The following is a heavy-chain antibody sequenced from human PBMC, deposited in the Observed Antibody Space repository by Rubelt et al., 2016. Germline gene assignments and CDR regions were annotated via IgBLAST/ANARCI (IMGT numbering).Heavy chain of an antibody. V-gene: IGHV3-21*04. D-gene: IGHD5-18*01. Sequence: GGGVVQPGRSLRLSCAASGFTFSSYAMHWVRQAPGKGLEWVSSISSSSSYIYYADSVKGRFTISRDNAKNSLYLQMNSLRAEDTAVYYCASLGTITLTATYYYYGMDVWGQGTTVTVS. CDR2: ISSSSSYI. CDR3: ASLGTITLTATYYYYGMDV. CDR1: GFTFSSYA. J-gene: IGHJ6*02.